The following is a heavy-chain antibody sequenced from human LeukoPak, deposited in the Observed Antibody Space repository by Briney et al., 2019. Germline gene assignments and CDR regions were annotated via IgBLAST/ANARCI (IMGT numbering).Heavy chain of an antibody. V-gene: IGHV1-46*01. D-gene: IGHD3-22*01. CDR3: ARVGPNPREPITTYYFDY. CDR1: GYTFTSHY. Sequence: ASVKVSCRASGYTFTSHYLHWVRQAPGQGLEWVGIIKPTAASTTYAQKFRGRVVMSRDSSTSTVYMELSSLRSEDTAVYYCARVGPNPREPITTYYFDYWGQGTLVTVSS. J-gene: IGHJ4*02. CDR2: IKPTAAST.